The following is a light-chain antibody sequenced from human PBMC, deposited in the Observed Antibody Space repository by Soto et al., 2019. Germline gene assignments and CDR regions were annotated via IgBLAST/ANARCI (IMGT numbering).Light chain of an antibody. CDR3: QQYNNWPPPWT. CDR1: RSVSSN. V-gene: IGKV3-15*01. Sequence: EIVMTQSPGTLSVSPGERATLSCRASRSVSSNLAWYQQKPGQAPRLLIYGASTRATGIPARFSGSGSGTESTLTISSRQSEDFAVYYCQQYNNWPPPWTFGQGTKVEIK. CDR2: GAS. J-gene: IGKJ1*01.